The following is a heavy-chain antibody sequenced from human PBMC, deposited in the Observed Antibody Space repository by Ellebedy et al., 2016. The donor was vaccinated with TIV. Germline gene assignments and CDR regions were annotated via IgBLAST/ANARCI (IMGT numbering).Heavy chain of an antibody. D-gene: IGHD3-10*01. J-gene: IGHJ4*02. CDR2: IYHTGST. CDR1: GGSISSSNW. CDR3: ARGEDTMVPDY. V-gene: IGHV4-4*02. Sequence: SXPVSGGSISSSNWWSWVRQPPGKGLEWIGEIYHTGSTNYNPSLKSRVTISVDTSKNQFSLKLSSVTAADTAVYYCARGEDTMVPDYWGQGTLVTVSS.